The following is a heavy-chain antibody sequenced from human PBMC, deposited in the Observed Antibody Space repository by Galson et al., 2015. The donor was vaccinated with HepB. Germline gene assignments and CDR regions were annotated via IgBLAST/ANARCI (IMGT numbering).Heavy chain of an antibody. V-gene: IGHV1-18*01. CDR2: ISAYNGNT. D-gene: IGHD1-26*01. Sequence: SVKVSCKASGYTFTSYGISWVRQAPGQGLEWMGWISAYNGNTNYAQELQGRVTMTTDTSTSTAYMELRSLRSDDTAVYYCARNLSGSYYTGAFDIWGQGTMVTVSS. CDR3: ARNLSGSYYTGAFDI. J-gene: IGHJ3*02. CDR1: GYTFTSYG.